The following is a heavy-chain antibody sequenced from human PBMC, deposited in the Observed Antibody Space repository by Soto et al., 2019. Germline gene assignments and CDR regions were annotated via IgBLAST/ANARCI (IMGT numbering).Heavy chain of an antibody. Sequence: GGSLRLSCAASGFTFNNYGMHWVRQAPGKGLEWVVVISFDGRNTYYADSVKGRFTISRDNSKNTLYLQMNSLRAEDTAVYYCAKNPGYYYDSTGYHFDYWGQGTLVTVSS. V-gene: IGHV3-30*18. CDR1: GFTFNNYG. CDR3: AKNPGYYYDSTGYHFDY. CDR2: ISFDGRNT. D-gene: IGHD3-22*01. J-gene: IGHJ4*02.